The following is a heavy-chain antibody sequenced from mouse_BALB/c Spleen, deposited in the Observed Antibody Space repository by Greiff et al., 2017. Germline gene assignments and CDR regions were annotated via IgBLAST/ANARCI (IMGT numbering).Heavy chain of an antibody. V-gene: IGHV1S81*02. D-gene: IGHD2-2*01. Sequence: QVQLQQPGAELVKPGASVKLSCKASGYTFTSYWMHWVKQRPGQGLEWIGEINPSNGRTNYNEKFKSKATLTVDKSSSTAYMQLSSLTSEDSAVYYCARGIWFYWGQGTTLTVSS. CDR1: GYTFTSYW. CDR2: INPSNGRT. CDR3: ARGIWFY. J-gene: IGHJ2*01.